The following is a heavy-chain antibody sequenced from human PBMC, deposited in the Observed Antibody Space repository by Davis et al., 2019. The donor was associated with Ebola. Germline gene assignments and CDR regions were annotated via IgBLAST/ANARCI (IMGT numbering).Heavy chain of an antibody. CDR3: AKGGSGWPSDYSYGLGV. CDR2: VTSSGGST. J-gene: IGHJ6*04. Sequence: GESLKISCAASGFTFSSYAMTWARQAPGKGLEWVSAVTSSGGSTYYADSVKGRFTISRDNSKNTLYLQMNSLRADDTAVYYCAKGGSGWPSDYSYGLGVWGKGTTVTVSS. D-gene: IGHD6-19*01. CDR1: GFTFSSYA. V-gene: IGHV3-23*01.